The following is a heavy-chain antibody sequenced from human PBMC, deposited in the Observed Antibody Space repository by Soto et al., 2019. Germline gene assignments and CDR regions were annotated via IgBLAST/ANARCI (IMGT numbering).Heavy chain of an antibody. CDR1: GFTFNDYA. CDR2: ISWNSASI. CDR3: LKASGGLSPPTN. J-gene: IGHJ4*02. Sequence: GGSLRLSCGASGFTFNDYAMHWVRQAPGKGLEWVSGISWNSASIGYAASVKGRFTISRDNAENSLFLQMSSLRAEDTALYYWLKASGGLSPPTNWGQGTLVTVSS. D-gene: IGHD3-10*01. V-gene: IGHV3-9*01.